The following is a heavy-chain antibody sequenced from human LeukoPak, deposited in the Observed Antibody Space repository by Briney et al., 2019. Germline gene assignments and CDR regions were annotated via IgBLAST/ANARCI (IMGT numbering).Heavy chain of an antibody. CDR1: GYNFAGDW. CDR3: ARQGGNIAAAATGFDY. D-gene: IGHD6-13*01. V-gene: IGHV5-51*01. Sequence: GESLKISCQGFGYNFAGDWIAWVRQMPGKGLEYMGIILPRDSDTRYSPSFRGQVTISADKSISTAYLQWSSLKASDTAMYYCARQGGNIAAAATGFDYWGQGTLVTVSS. J-gene: IGHJ4*02. CDR2: ILPRDSDT.